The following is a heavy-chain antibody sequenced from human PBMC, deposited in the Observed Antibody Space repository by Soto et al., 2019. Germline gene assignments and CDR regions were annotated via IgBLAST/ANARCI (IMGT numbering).Heavy chain of an antibody. V-gene: IGHV1-69*12. CDR2: IIPIFGTA. J-gene: IGHJ6*02. CDR3: ARAVAGGVYYYYGRDV. Sequence: QVQLVQSGAEVKKPGSSVKVSCKASGGTFSSYAINWVRQAPGQGLEWMGGIIPIFGTADYAQKFQGRVTITAXXXTXXAYMELSSLRSEDTAVYYCARAVAGGVYYYYGRDVWGQGTTVTVSS. D-gene: IGHD6-19*01. CDR1: GGTFSSYA.